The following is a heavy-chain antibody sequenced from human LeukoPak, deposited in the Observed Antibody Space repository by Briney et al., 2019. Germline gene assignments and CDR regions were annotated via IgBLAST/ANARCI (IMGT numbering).Heavy chain of an antibody. CDR3: ARSYYGSGTSYGMDV. Sequence: PGGSLRLSCAVSGFTFSGHWMSWVRQAPGKGLEWLANIKQDGSEKYYVDSVEGRFTISRDTAKNSLYLQMNSLRAEDTAVYYCARSYYGSGTSYGMDVWGQGTTVTVSS. CDR2: IKQDGSEK. CDR1: GFTFSGHW. V-gene: IGHV3-7*01. J-gene: IGHJ6*02. D-gene: IGHD3-10*01.